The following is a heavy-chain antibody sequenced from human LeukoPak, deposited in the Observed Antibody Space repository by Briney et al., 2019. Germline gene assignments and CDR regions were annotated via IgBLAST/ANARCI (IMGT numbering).Heavy chain of an antibody. D-gene: IGHD6-13*01. CDR2: SYYSGST. CDR1: GDSISSSSYY. Sequence: SETLSLTCTVSGDSISSSSYYWGWIRQPPGKGLEWIGRSYYSGSTYYNPSLKSRVTISVDTSKNQFSLKLSSVTAADTAVYYCARLRYSSSWATFDYWGQGTLVTVSS. J-gene: IGHJ4*02. CDR3: ARLRYSSSWATFDY. V-gene: IGHV4-39*01.